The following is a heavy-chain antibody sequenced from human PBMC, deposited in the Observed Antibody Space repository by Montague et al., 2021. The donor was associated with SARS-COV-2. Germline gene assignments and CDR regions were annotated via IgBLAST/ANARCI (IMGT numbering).Heavy chain of an antibody. J-gene: IGHJ4*02. Sequence: TLSLTCTVSGGSISSGGYYWSWIRQHPGKGLEWIGYIYYSGSTYYNPSLKSRVTISVDTSKNQFSLKLSSVTAADTAVYYCARAPTMFVVVIRNFDYWGQGTLVTVSS. D-gene: IGHD3-3*01. CDR3: ARAPTMFVVVIRNFDY. CDR2: IYYSGST. CDR1: GGSISSGGYY. V-gene: IGHV4-31*03.